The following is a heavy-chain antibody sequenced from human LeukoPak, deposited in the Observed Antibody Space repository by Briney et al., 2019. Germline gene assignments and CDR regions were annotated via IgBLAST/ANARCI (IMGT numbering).Heavy chain of an antibody. CDR2: ISGSGGTT. J-gene: IGHJ4*02. CDR1: GFTFSNYG. Sequence: PGGTLRLSCAASGFTFSNYGMTWIRQAPGKGLEWVSSISGSGGTTYYADSVKGRFTISRDNSKNTLYLQMDSLSAEDTAVYYCVKVDAWGQGTLVTVSS. D-gene: IGHD2-8*01. CDR3: VKVDA. V-gene: IGHV3-23*01.